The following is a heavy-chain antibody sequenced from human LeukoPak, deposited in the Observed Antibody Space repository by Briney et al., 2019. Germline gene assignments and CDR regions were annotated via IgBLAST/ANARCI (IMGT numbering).Heavy chain of an antibody. CDR3: AAERRGYYDFWSGYYTGIGGYYYGMDV. CDR1: GFTFSDYY. CDR2: TRNKGNSYTT. Sequence: GGSLRLSCAVSGFTFSDYYMDWVRQAPGKGLEWVGRTRNKGNSYTTEYAASVKGRFTISRDNSKNSLYLQMNSLRAEDTAVYYCAAERRGYYDFWSGYYTGIGGYYYGMDVWAKGPRSPSP. D-gene: IGHD3-3*01. J-gene: IGHJ6*02. V-gene: IGHV3-72*01.